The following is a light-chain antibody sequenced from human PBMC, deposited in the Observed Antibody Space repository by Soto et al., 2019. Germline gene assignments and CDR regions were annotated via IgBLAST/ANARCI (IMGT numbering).Light chain of an antibody. J-gene: IGKJ2*01. Sequence: EIVLTQSPATLSLSPGERATLSCRASQSVTSNYLAWYQQRPAQAPRLLIFGASSRATGIPDRVSGSGSGTDFTLSISRLEPEDFAVYYWQQYGTSRRTFGQGTKLEI. CDR3: QQYGTSRRT. CDR1: QSVTSNY. CDR2: GAS. V-gene: IGKV3-20*01.